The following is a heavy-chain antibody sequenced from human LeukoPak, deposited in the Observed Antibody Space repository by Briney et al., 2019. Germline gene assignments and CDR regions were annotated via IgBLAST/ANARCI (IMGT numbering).Heavy chain of an antibody. V-gene: IGHV4-59*11. CDR2: FHYDGST. CDR3: TRGITGHYPSLGGFAFDI. D-gene: IGHD3-16*01. CDR1: GASITQHY. J-gene: IGHJ3*02. Sequence: PSETLSLTCTVSGASITQHYGIWTREPPGKGLEYIGYFHYDGSTNYTSSVRSRVTILVDTSKNQFTLNLRSVTAADTAKYYCTRGITGHYPSLGGFAFDIWGQGTMVAVSS.